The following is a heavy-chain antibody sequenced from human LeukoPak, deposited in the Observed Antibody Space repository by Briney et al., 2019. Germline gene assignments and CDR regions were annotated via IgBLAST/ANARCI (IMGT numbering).Heavy chain of an antibody. CDR3: ARRRYYYDSSGYRYYYGMDV. CDR1: GYSFTSYW. V-gene: IGHV5-51*01. J-gene: IGHJ6*02. Sequence: AGESLKISCKGSGYSFTSYWIGWVRQMPGKGLEWMGIIYPGDPDTRYSPSFQGQVTISADKSISTAYLQWSSLKASDTAMYYCARRRYYYDSSGYRYYYGMDVWGQGTTVTVSS. D-gene: IGHD3-22*01. CDR2: IYPGDPDT.